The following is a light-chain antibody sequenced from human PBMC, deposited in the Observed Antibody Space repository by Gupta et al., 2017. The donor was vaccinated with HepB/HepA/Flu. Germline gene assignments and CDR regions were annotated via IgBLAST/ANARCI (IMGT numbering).Light chain of an antibody. J-gene: IGKJ5*01. Sequence: DIVMTQSPDSLAVSLGERATINCKSTQSVLYSSNNKNYLAWYQQKPGQPPKLLIYWASSRESGVPDRFSGSGSGTDFTLTISSLQAEDVAVYYCQQYHNTPITFGQGTRLEIK. V-gene: IGKV4-1*01. CDR1: QSVLYSSNNKNY. CDR2: WAS. CDR3: QQYHNTPIT.